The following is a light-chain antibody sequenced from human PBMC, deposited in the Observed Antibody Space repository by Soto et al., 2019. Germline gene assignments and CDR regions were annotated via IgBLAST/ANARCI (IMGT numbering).Light chain of an antibody. CDR2: ATS. CDR3: LQNYNYPWT. V-gene: IGKV1-6*01. CDR1: QGIRTD. Sequence: AIQMTQSPSSLSASVGDTVTITCRASQGIRTDLNWYQQKPGKAPNLLIYATSTLQSGVPSRFSGSGSGTDFSLTISSLQPEDFATYYCLQNYNYPWTFGQGTKVEIK. J-gene: IGKJ1*01.